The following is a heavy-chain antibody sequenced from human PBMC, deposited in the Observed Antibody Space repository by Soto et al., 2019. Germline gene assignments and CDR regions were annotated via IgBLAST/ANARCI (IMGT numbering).Heavy chain of an antibody. CDR2: IYWDDEK. CDR1: GFSLNTGGVG. CDR3: AHSRSSGWVDP. D-gene: IGHD6-19*01. V-gene: IGHV2-5*02. J-gene: IGHJ5*02. Sequence: QITLKESGPTLVKPTQTLTLTCTFSGFSLNTGGVGVAWIRQPPGKALEWLANIYWDDEKRYSTSLKSRLTITKDTSKNQVVLKMTNMDPVDTATYYCAHSRSSGWVDPWGQGTLVTVSP.